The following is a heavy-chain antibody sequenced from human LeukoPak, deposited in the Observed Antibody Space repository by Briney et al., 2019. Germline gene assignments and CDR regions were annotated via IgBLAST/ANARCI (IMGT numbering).Heavy chain of an antibody. J-gene: IGHJ6*02. D-gene: IGHD6-19*01. CDR2: ISGYNGNT. CDR1: GYTFTGYG. CDR3: ARDRVGGTDYYYYYGMDV. Sequence: SVTVSCKVSGYTFTGYGISWVRQAPGQGLEWMGWISGYNGNTSYPQKFQDRVTMTTDTSTNTAYMELRSLRSDDTAVFYCARDRVGGTDYYYYYGMDVWGQETTDPVSS. V-gene: IGHV1-18*01.